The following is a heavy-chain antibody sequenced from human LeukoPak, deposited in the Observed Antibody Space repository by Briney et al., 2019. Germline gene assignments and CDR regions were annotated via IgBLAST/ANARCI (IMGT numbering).Heavy chain of an antibody. CDR2: IVVGSGNT. CDR1: GFTFTSSA. J-gene: IGHJ3*02. CDR3: AAVPGQWEGAFDI. Sequence: ASVKVSCKASGFTFTSSAMQWVRQARGQRLEWIGWIVVGSGNTNYAQKFQERVTITRDMSTSTAYMELSSLRSEDTAVYYCAAVPGQWEGAFDIWGQGTMVTVSS. V-gene: IGHV1-58*02. D-gene: IGHD1-26*01.